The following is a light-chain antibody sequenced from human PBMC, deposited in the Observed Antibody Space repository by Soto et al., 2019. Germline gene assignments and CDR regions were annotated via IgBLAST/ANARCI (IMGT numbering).Light chain of an antibody. CDR2: EVS. Sequence: QSVLTQPASVSGSPGPSITISCTGTSSDVGGYNYVSWYQQHPGKAPKLMIYEVSNRPSRVSNRFSGSKSGNTASLTISGLQAEDEADYYCSSYTRSSTPYVYGTGTKLTVL. CDR3: SSYTRSSTPYV. V-gene: IGLV2-14*01. CDR1: SSDVGGYNY. J-gene: IGLJ1*01.